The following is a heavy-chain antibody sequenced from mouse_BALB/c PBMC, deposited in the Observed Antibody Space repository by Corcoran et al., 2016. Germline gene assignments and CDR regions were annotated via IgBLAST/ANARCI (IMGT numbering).Heavy chain of an antibody. CDR1: GNSFTKHG. CDR3: TDGSYYYIMDF. Sequence: QSQLVQSGPELKKPGETLTISCKASGNSFTKHGMNWVKQAPGKDLKWMGWMNTNTGEPTYADDFKGRFAFSLETSASTAYLQINNLKNEDTATYFCTDGSYYYIMDFWGQGTSVTVSS. J-gene: IGHJ4*01. D-gene: IGHD2-3*01. V-gene: IGHV9-3-1*01. CDR2: MNTNTGEP.